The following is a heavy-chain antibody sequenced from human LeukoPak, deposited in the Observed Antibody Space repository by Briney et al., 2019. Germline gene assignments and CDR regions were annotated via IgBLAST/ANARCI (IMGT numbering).Heavy chain of an antibody. V-gene: IGHV1-69*13. CDR3: ARAPIVVVNPDYYYYYGMDV. J-gene: IGHJ6*02. CDR2: IIPIFGTA. D-gene: IGHD3-22*01. Sequence: SVKVSCKASGGTFSSYAISWVRQAPGQGLEWMGGIIPIFGTANYAQKFQGRVTITADESTSTAYMELSSLRSEDTAVYYCARAPIVVVNPDYYYYYGMDVWGQGTTVTVSS. CDR1: GGTFSSYA.